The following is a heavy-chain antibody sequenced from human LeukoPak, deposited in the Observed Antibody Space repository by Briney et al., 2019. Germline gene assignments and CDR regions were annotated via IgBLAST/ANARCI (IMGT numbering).Heavy chain of an antibody. CDR1: GFTFSSYA. Sequence: GGSLRRSCAASGFTFSSYAMSWVRQAPGKGLEWVSAISGSGGNTYYADSVKGRFTISRDNSQNTLYLQMNSLRAEDTAVYYCAKQRSEVVVAATNYWGQGTLVTVSS. D-gene: IGHD2-15*01. CDR2: ISGSGGNT. J-gene: IGHJ4*02. CDR3: AKQRSEVVVAATNY. V-gene: IGHV3-23*01.